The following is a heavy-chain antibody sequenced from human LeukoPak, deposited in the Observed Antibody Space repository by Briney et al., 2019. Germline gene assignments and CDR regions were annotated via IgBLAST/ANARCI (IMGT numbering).Heavy chain of an antibody. V-gene: IGHV4-34*01. Sequence: SETLSLTCAVYGGSFSGYYWSWIRQPPGKGLEWIGEITHSGSTNYNPSLKSRVTISVDTSKNQFSLKLSSVTAADTAVYYCARVDYYDSSGYYYHDYWGQGTLVTVSS. CDR3: ARVDYYDSSGYYYHDY. CDR1: GGSFSGYY. J-gene: IGHJ4*02. CDR2: ITHSGST. D-gene: IGHD3-22*01.